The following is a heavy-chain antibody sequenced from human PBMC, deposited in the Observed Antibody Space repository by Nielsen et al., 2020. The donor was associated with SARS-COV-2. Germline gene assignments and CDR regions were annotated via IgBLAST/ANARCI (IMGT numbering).Heavy chain of an antibody. CDR1: GFTFSSYS. V-gene: IGHV3-21*01. D-gene: IGHD1-26*01. CDR3: ARIVGATPTDY. CDR2: ISSSSSYI. Sequence: GESLKISCAASGFTFSSYSMNWVRQAPGKGLEWVSSISSSSSYIYYADSVEGRFTISRDNAKNSLYLQMNSLRAEDTAVYYCARIVGATPTDYWGQGTLVTVSS. J-gene: IGHJ4*02.